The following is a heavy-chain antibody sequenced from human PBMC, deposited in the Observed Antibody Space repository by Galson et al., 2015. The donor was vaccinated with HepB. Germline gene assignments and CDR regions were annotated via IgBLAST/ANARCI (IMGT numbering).Heavy chain of an antibody. CDR3: AKEIGGWPWSGGYYGMDV. J-gene: IGHJ6*02. D-gene: IGHD3-16*01. CDR1: GFTFSSYG. CDR2: ISYDGSNK. V-gene: IGHV3-30*18. Sequence: SLRLSCAASGFTFSSYGMHWVRQAPGKGLEWVAVISYDGSNKYYADSVKGRFTISRDNSKNTLYLQMNSLRAEDTAVYYCAKEIGGWPWSGGYYGMDVGGQGTTVTVSS.